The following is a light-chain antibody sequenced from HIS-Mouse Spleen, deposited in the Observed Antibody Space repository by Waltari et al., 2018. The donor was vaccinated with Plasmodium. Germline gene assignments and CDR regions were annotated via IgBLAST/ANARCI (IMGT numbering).Light chain of an antibody. V-gene: IGLV2-23*01. Sequence: QSALTQPASVSGSPGQSITISCTGTRRDVGSYNLVSWYQQHPGKAPKRMIYEGSKRPSGVSNRFSGSKSGNTASLTISGLQAEDEADYYCCSYAGSRLVFGGGTKLTVL. J-gene: IGLJ2*01. CDR1: RRDVGSYNL. CDR2: EGS. CDR3: CSYAGSRLV.